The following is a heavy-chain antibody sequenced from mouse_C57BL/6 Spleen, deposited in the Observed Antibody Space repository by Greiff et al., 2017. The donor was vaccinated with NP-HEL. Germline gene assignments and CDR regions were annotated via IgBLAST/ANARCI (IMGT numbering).Heavy chain of an antibody. J-gene: IGHJ4*01. D-gene: IGHD2-1*01. V-gene: IGHV1-55*01. CDR2: IYPGSGST. CDR1: GYTFTSYW. Sequence: QVQLQQPGAELVKPGASVKMSCKASGYTFTSYWITWVKQRPGQGLEWIGDIYPGSGSTNYNEKFKSKATLTVDTSSSTAYMQLSSLTSEDSAVYYCERRGLGNYVNYAMDYWGQGTSVTVSS. CDR3: ERRGLGNYVNYAMDY.